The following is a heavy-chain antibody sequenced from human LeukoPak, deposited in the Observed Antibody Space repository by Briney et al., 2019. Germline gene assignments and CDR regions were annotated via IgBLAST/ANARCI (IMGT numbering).Heavy chain of an antibody. CDR1: GYTFTSYY. Sequence: ASVKVSCKASGYTFTSYYMHWVRQAPGQGLEWMGIINPSGGSTSYAQKFQGRVTMTRDTSTSTVYMELSSLRSEDTAVYYCARGGVTTVTTLLLRHWFDPWGLGTLVTVSS. D-gene: IGHD4-17*01. V-gene: IGHV1-46*01. J-gene: IGHJ5*02. CDR2: INPSGGST. CDR3: ARGGVTTVTTLLLRHWFDP.